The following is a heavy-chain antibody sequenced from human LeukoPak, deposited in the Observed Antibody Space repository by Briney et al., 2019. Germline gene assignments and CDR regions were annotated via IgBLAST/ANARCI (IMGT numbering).Heavy chain of an antibody. CDR2: MNSNSGNT. CDR1: GYTFTSYD. J-gene: IGHJ6*02. V-gene: IGHV1-8*01. CDR3: ARFGVDTAMGNYYYGMDV. Sequence: ASVKVSCKASGYTFTSYDINWVRQATGQGLEWMGWMNSNSGNTGYAQKFQGRVTMTRNTSISTAYMELSSLRSEDTAVYYCARFGVDTAMGNYYYGMDVWGQGTTVTVSS. D-gene: IGHD5-18*01.